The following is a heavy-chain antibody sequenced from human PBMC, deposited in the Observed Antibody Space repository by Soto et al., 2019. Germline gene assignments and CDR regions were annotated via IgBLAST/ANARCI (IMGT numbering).Heavy chain of an antibody. CDR2: INPSGGST. V-gene: IGHV1-46*01. D-gene: IGHD2-2*01. Sequence: QVQLVQSGAEVKKPGASVKVSCKASGYTFTSYYMHWVRQAPGQGLEWMGIINPSGGSTSYAQKFPGRVAMTRHTSTSTVYMELSSLRSEDTAVYYCARAFSTSPLGYYYGMDVWGQGTTVTVSS. CDR1: GYTFTSYY. CDR3: ARAFSTSPLGYYYGMDV. J-gene: IGHJ6*02.